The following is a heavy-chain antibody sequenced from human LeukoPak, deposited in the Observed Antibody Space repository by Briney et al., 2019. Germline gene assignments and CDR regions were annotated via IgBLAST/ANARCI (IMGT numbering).Heavy chain of an antibody. V-gene: IGHV3-11*06. Sequence: KSGGSLRLSCAASGFTFTDVYMSWIRQSPGKGLEWVSSISSSSSYIYYADSVKGRFTISRDNAKNSLYLQMNSLRAEDTAVYYCARGYVARWFGEFAALLDYCYYMDVWGKGTTVTISS. D-gene: IGHD3-10*01. CDR2: ISSSSSYI. CDR1: GFTFTDVY. J-gene: IGHJ6*03. CDR3: ARGYVARWFGEFAALLDYCYYMDV.